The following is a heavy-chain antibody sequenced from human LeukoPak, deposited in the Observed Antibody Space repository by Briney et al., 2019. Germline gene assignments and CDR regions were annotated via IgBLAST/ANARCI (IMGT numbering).Heavy chain of an antibody. CDR2: INPSGGST. CDR3: ATEFRDRGYGYGSHRWFDP. CDR1: GYTFTSYY. V-gene: IGHV1-46*01. Sequence: ASVKVSCKASGYTFTSYYMHLVRQAPGQGLEWMGIINPSGGSTSYAQKFQGRVTMTRDTSTSTVYMELSSLRSEDTAVYYCATEFRDRGYGYGSHRWFDPWGQGTLVTVSS. D-gene: IGHD5-18*01. J-gene: IGHJ5*02.